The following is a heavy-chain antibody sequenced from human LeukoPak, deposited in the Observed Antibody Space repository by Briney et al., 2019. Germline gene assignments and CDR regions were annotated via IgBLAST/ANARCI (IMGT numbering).Heavy chain of an antibody. CDR3: ARDSGSYHLDY. J-gene: IGHJ4*02. D-gene: IGHD1-26*01. CDR1: GFTFSSYS. Sequence: GGSLRLSCAASGFTFSSYSMNWVRQAPGKGLEWVSSISSSSSYIYYADSVKGRFTISRDNAKNSLYLQMNSLRAEDTAVYYCARDSGSYHLDYWGQGTLVAVSS. CDR2: ISSSSSYI. V-gene: IGHV3-21*01.